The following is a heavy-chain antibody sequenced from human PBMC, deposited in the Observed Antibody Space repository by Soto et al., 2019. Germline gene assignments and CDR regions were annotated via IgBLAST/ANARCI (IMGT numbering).Heavy chain of an antibody. CDR2: ISYSGGS. Sequence: PSGSLALTCKVSGGSMKSYYGTWIRKPPGKGLELIGHISYSGGSKYNPSFRSRISMSIDTSKSQVSLRLSSVTAADTAIYYCARDLYQGLSWFDPWGQGTLVTVSS. D-gene: IGHD3-16*02. V-gene: IGHV4-59*01. CDR3: ARDLYQGLSWFDP. CDR1: GGSMKSYY. J-gene: IGHJ5*02.